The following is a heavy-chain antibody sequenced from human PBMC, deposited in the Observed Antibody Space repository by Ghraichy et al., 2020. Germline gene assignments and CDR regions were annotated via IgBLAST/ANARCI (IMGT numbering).Heavy chain of an antibody. V-gene: IGHV4-39*01. D-gene: IGHD1-26*01. CDR2: IYYSGST. J-gene: IGHJ3*02. Sequence: SPTLSLTCSVSGGSISSSNYYWGWIRQPPGKGLEWIGSIYYSGSTYYNPSLKSRVTISVDTSKNQFSLKLISVTAADTAVYYCARRDGMLGAFDIWGQGTMVTVSS. CDR3: ARRDGMLGAFDI. CDR1: GGSISSSNYY.